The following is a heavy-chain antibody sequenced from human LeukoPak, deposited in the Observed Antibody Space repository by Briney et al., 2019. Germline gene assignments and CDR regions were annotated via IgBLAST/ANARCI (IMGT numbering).Heavy chain of an antibody. J-gene: IGHJ4*02. D-gene: IGHD3-16*01. V-gene: IGHV3-30*02. CDR3: AKDLHWGLDY. CDR2: IRYDGSNK. Sequence: GGSLRLSCAASGFTFSSYGMHWVRQAPGKGLEWAAFIRYDGSNKYYADSVKGRFTIPRDNSKNTLYLQMNSLRGEDTALYYCAKDLHWGLDYWGQGALVTVSS. CDR1: GFTFSSYG.